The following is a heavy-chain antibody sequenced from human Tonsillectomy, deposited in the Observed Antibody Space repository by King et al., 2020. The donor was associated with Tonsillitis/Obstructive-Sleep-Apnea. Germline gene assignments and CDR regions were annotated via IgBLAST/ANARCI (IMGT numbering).Heavy chain of an antibody. Sequence: EVQLVESGGGLVQPGGSLRLSCAASGFTFSSYWMSWVRQAPGKGLEWVANIKQDGTGKHYVDSVKGRFTISRDNAKNSLYLQMSSLRAEDTAVYYCAREAWGSLVSWGQGTLFTVSS. CDR1: GFTFSSYW. CDR2: IKQDGTGK. D-gene: IGHD3-16*01. J-gene: IGHJ4*02. CDR3: AREAWGSLVS. V-gene: IGHV3-7*03.